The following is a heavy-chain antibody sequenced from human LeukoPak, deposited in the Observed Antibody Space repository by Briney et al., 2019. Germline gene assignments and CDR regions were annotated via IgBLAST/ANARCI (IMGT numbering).Heavy chain of an antibody. CDR1: GGSISSGGYY. CDR3: ARGGVTAIRDAFDI. V-gene: IGHV4-31*03. CDR2: IYYSGST. Sequence: NPSQTLSLTCTVSGGSISSGGYYWSWISQHPGKGLEWIGYIYYSGSTYYNPSLRSRVTISVDTSKNQFSLKLRSVTAADTAVYYCARGGVTAIRDAFDIWGQGTMVTVSS. D-gene: IGHD2-21*02. J-gene: IGHJ3*02.